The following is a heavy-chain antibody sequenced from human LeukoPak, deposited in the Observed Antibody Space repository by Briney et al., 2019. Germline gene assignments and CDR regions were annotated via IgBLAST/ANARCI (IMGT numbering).Heavy chain of an antibody. D-gene: IGHD1-26*01. CDR2: ISYSGDTI. V-gene: IGHV3-11*04. Sequence: LSLTCAVYGGSFSGYYMSWIRQAPGKGLEWVSYISYSGDTIYYADSVKGRFTVSRDNAKNSLYLQMNSLRAEDTAVFYCARGIKWELLYFDYWGQGTLVTVSS. J-gene: IGHJ4*02. CDR3: ARGIKWELLYFDY. CDR1: GGSFSGYY.